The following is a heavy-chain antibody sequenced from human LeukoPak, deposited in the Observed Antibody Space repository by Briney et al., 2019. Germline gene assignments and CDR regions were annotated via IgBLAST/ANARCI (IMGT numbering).Heavy chain of an antibody. J-gene: IGHJ4*02. CDR2: IYPGDSDT. D-gene: IGHD3-10*01. V-gene: IGHV5-51*01. CDR1: GYSYSIYW. CDR3: ARLGTMLRGVIDY. Sequence: GESLKISCKGSGYSYSIYWIVWVRQMPGKGLEWMGIIYPGDSDTRYSPSFQGQVTISVDKTIRTAYLQWSSLTASDTAMYYCARLGTMLRGVIDYWGQGTLVTVSS.